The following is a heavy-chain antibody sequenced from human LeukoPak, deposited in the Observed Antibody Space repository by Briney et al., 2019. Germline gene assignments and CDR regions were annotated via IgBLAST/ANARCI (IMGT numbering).Heavy chain of an antibody. Sequence: SETLSLTCTVSGGAISSYYWSWIRQPPGKGLEWIGYIYYSGGTKYNPSLMSRVTISVDRAQNQFSLSLKSVTAADTAVYYCARDGLYDSSGYYMDSRGQGTLVIVSS. CDR2: IYYSGGT. CDR3: ARDGLYDSSGYYMDS. J-gene: IGHJ4*02. CDR1: GGAISSYY. D-gene: IGHD3-22*01. V-gene: IGHV4-59*01.